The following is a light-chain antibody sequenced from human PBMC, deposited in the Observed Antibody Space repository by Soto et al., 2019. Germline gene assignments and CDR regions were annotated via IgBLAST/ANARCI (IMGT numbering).Light chain of an antibody. CDR2: GNN. CDR1: SSNIGNTY. V-gene: IGLV1-40*01. J-gene: IGLJ1*01. CDR3: QSYDSRLTAYV. Sequence: QSVLTQPPSASGTPGQRVTISCSGSSSNIGNTYVNWYHQLPGAAPKLLVSGNNNRPSGVPDRFSASKSGTSASLAITGLQTEDEAQYYCQSYDSRLTAYVFGTGTKLTVL.